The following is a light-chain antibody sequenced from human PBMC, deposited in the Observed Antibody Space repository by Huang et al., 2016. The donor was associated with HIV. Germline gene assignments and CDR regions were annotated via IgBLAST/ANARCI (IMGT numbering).Light chain of an antibody. J-gene: IGKJ4*01. Sequence: EMVMTQSPAVLSMSPGERVTLTCRSSHSVVNKLAWYQQKPGRAPRLVIYDTSTRSSGVPARFSGSGSGTNFSLTINSLQSEDLAVYYCQHYNNWPLTFGGGTRVEIK. CDR2: DTS. CDR1: HSVVNK. CDR3: QHYNNWPLT. V-gene: IGKV3-15*01.